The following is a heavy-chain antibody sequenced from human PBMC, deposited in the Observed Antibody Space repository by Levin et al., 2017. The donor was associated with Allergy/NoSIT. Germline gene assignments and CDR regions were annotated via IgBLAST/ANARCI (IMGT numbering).Heavy chain of an antibody. CDR3: TRPLETAVVIPFEY. Sequence: SETLSLTCTVSGGSISSSDSSWGWIRQPPGERLEWIGSIHYSGNTYYNPSLKSRVTISVDTSKNQFSLKLSSVSATDTATYYCTRPLETAVVIPFEYWGQGTVVTVSS. J-gene: IGHJ4*02. D-gene: IGHD5-18*01. CDR1: GGSISSSDSS. CDR2: IHYSGNT. V-gene: IGHV4-39*01.